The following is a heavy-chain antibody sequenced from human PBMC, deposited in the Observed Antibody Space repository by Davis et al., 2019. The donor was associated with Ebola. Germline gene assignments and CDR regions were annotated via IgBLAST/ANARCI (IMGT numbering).Heavy chain of an antibody. CDR3: AREEGVYDFWSGYWVNWFDP. Sequence: GGSLRLSCAASGFTFSSYAMSWVRQAPGKGLEWVANIKQDGSEKYYVDSVKGRFTISRDNAKNSLYLQMNSLRAEDTAVYYCAREEGVYDFWSGYWVNWFDPWGQGTLVTVSS. CDR1: GFTFSSYA. D-gene: IGHD3-3*01. J-gene: IGHJ5*02. CDR2: IKQDGSEK. V-gene: IGHV3-7*01.